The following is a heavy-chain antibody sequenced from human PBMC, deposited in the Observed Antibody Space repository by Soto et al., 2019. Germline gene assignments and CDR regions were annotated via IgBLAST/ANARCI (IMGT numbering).Heavy chain of an antibody. V-gene: IGHV3-30*18. CDR2: ISYDGSNK. D-gene: IGHD1-20*01. CDR1: GFTFSSYG. J-gene: IGHJ4*02. CDR3: AKDLEGITGTFDY. Sequence: GGSLRLSCAASGFTFSSYGMHWVRQAPGKGLEWVAVISYDGSNKYYADSVKGRFTISRDNSKNTLYLQMNSLRAEDTAVYYCAKDLEGITGTFDYWGQGTLVTVSS.